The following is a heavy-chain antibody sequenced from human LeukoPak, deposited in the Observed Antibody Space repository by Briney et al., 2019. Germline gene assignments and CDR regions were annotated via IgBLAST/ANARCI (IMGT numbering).Heavy chain of an antibody. D-gene: IGHD1-7*01. Sequence: GGSLRLSCAASGFTFSSYSMNWVRQAPGKGLGWVSSISSSSSYIYYADSVKGRFTISRDNAKNSLYLQMNSLRAEDTAVYYCARDGELHSAFDIWGQGTMVTVSS. V-gene: IGHV3-21*01. CDR2: ISSSSSYI. J-gene: IGHJ3*02. CDR3: ARDGELHSAFDI. CDR1: GFTFSSYS.